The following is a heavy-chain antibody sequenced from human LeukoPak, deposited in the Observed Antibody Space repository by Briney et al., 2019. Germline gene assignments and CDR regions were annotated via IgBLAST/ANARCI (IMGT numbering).Heavy chain of an antibody. D-gene: IGHD3-10*01. V-gene: IGHV3-30*04. CDR1: GFTFSSYA. J-gene: IGHJ6*03. Sequence: GGSLRLSCAASGFTFSSYAMHWVRQAPGKGLEWVAVISYDGSNKYYADSVKGRFTISRDNSKNTLYLQMNSLRAEDTAVYYCARGITMVRGVVGAYYYYMDVWGKGTTATISS. CDR3: ARGITMVRGVVGAYYYYMDV. CDR2: ISYDGSNK.